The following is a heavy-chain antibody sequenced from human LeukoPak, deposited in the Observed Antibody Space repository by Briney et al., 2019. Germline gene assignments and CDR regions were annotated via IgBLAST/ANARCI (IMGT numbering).Heavy chain of an antibody. CDR3: AREASYSGSWWYFDH. CDR1: GFNVSSKY. V-gene: IGHV3-66*01. D-gene: IGHD6-13*01. Sequence: GGSLRLSCAASGFNVSSKYISWVRQAPGRGLEWVSVIYNGGSANYADSVKGRLTISRDNSKNKVYLQMNSLRVEDTAVYYCAREASYSGSWWYFDHWGQGTLVTVSS. J-gene: IGHJ4*02. CDR2: IYNGGSA.